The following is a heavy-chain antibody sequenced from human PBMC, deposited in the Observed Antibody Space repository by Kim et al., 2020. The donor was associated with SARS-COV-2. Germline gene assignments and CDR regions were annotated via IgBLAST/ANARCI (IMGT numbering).Heavy chain of an antibody. Sequence: YADAVKGRFTISRDNSKTTRYLQMNSLRAEDTAVYYCARVGYTSYYYMDVWGKGTTVTVSS. CDR3: ARVGYTSYYYMDV. V-gene: IGHV3-30*01. J-gene: IGHJ6*03. D-gene: IGHD1-1*01.